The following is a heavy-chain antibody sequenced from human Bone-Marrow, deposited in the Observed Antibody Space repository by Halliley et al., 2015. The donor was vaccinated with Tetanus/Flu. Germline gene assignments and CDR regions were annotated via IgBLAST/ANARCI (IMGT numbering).Heavy chain of an antibody. CDR1: GFSFSSYG. CDR2: ISYDGVNA. V-gene: IGHV3-30*18. Sequence: QLVQSGGGVVQPGRSLRLSCAASGFSFSSYGMHWVRQDPGKGLEWVALISYDGVNAYYADPVKGRFTISRDNSKNTLYLQMNSLRPEDAAVYYCAKDLRQGGFYNAMDVWGQGTTVTVSS. J-gene: IGHJ6*02. CDR3: AKDLRQGGFYNAMDV. D-gene: IGHD6-25*01.